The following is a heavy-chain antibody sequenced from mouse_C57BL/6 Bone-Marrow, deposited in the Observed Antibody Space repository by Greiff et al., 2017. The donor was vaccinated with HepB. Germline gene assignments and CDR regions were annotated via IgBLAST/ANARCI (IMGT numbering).Heavy chain of an antibody. J-gene: IGHJ1*03. Sequence: QVQLQQSGAELVKPGASVKMSCKASGYAFTTYPIEWMKQNHGKSLEWIGNFHPYNDDTKYNEKFKGKATLTVEKSSSTVYLELSRLTSDDSAVYYCARPHYYGSHWYFDVWGTGTTVTVSS. V-gene: IGHV1-47*01. CDR2: FHPYNDDT. CDR1: GYAFTTYP. D-gene: IGHD1-1*01. CDR3: ARPHYYGSHWYFDV.